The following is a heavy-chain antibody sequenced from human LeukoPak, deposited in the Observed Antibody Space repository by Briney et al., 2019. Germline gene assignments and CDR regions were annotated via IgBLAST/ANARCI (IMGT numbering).Heavy chain of an antibody. CDR2: INPNSGDT. CDR1: RYTFTGYY. J-gene: IGHJ4*02. D-gene: IGHD6-25*01. Sequence: ASVKVSCKASRYTFTGYYMHWVRQAPGQGLEWMGWINPNSGDTNYAQKFQGRVTMTRDTSISTAFMEMSSLRSDDTAVYYCVRGAKCSGADCDSTKEYVYYFDYWGQGTLVTVSS. CDR3: VRGAKCSGADCDSTKEYVYYFDY. V-gene: IGHV1-2*02.